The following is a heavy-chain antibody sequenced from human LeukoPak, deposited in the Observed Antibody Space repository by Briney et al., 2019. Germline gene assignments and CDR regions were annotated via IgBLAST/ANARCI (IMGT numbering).Heavy chain of an antibody. Sequence: ASVKVSCKASGYTFTSYAMNWVRQAPGQGLEWMGWINTNTGNPTYAQGFTGRFVFSLDTSVSTAYLQISSLKAEDTAVYYCARAGLVAGTQAFDIRGQGTMVTVSS. D-gene: IGHD6-19*01. V-gene: IGHV7-4-1*02. CDR2: INTNTGNP. CDR1: GYTFTSYA. CDR3: ARAGLVAGTQAFDI. J-gene: IGHJ3*02.